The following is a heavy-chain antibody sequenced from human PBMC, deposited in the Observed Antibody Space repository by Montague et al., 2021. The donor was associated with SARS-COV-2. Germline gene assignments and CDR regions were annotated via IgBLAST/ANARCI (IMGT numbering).Heavy chain of an antibody. Sequence: SLSLSCAASGFTFSRYAMSWVRQAPGKGLEWVSVIYSGSSSTWYADSVKVRFTISRDNPNNTLYLHMNSLRVDDTAVYYCAKGFQPYSYESSGFYTFDYWGQGTLVTVSS. CDR1: GFTFSRYA. D-gene: IGHD3-22*01. CDR3: AKGFQPYSYESSGFYTFDY. V-gene: IGHV3-23*03. J-gene: IGHJ4*02. CDR2: IYSGSSST.